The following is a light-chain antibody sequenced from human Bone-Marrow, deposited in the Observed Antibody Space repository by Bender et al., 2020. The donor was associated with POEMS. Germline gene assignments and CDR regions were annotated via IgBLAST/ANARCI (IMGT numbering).Light chain of an antibody. CDR2: EDN. CDR3: QSYDTNNHVV. V-gene: IGLV6-57*01. CDR1: SGAIASNY. J-gene: IGLJ2*01. Sequence: NFVLTQPHSVSEFPGKTVTISCTRSSGAIASNYVQWYQQRPGSSPIIVIYEDNHRPSGVPDRISGSIDRSSNSASLTISGLQTEDEADYYCQSYDTNNHVVFGGGTRLAVL.